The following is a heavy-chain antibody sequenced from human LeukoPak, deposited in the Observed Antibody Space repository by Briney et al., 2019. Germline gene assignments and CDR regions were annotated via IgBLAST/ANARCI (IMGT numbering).Heavy chain of an antibody. Sequence: PGRSLRLSCAASGFTFSSYAMYWVRQAPGKGLEWVAVISYDGSNKYYADSVKGRFTISRDNAKNSLCLQMNSLRVEDTAVYYCARDPSGSSSWVRFDYWGQGTLVTVSS. J-gene: IGHJ4*02. CDR1: GFTFSSYA. CDR2: ISYDGSNK. CDR3: ARDPSGSSSWVRFDY. D-gene: IGHD6-13*01. V-gene: IGHV3-30-3*01.